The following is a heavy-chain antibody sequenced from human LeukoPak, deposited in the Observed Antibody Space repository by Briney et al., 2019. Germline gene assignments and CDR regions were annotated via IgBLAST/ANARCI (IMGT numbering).Heavy chain of an antibody. V-gene: IGHV4-34*01. CDR2: INHSGST. CDR3: ARRIVVVPAAHDY. CDR1: GGSFSGYY. J-gene: IGHJ4*02. Sequence: PSETLSLTCAVYGGSFSGYYWSWIRQPPGKGLEWIGEINHSGSTNYNPSLKSRVTISVDTSKNQFSLKLSSVTAADTAVYYCARRIVVVPAAHDYWGQGTLVTVSS. D-gene: IGHD2-2*01.